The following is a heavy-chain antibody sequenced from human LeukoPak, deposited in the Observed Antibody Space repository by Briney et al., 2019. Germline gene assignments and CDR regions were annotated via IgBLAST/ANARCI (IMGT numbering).Heavy chain of an antibody. CDR1: GFSFRTYA. J-gene: IGHJ4*02. V-gene: IGHV3-30*02. D-gene: IGHD3-10*01. CDR3: AKCTVRGVDYFDY. CDR2: ISYDGSNN. Sequence: GGSLRLSCIASGFSFRTYAMHWVRQAPGKGLEWVTFISYDGSNNYYADSVKGRFTISRDNSKNTLYLQMNSLRDEDTAVYYGAKCTVRGVDYFDYWGQGTLVTVSS.